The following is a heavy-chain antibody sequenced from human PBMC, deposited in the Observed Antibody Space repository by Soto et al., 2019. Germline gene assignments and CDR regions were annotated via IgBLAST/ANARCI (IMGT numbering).Heavy chain of an antibody. CDR2: ISYDGSNK. J-gene: IGHJ3*02. CDR1: GFTFSSYG. D-gene: IGHD3-22*01. Sequence: GGSLRLSCAASGFTFSSYGMNWVRQAPGKGLEWVAVISYDGSNKYYADSVKGRFTISRDNSKNTLYLQMNSLRAEDTAVYYCAKDRAVVINRCDAFDIWGQGTMVTVSS. V-gene: IGHV3-30*18. CDR3: AKDRAVVINRCDAFDI.